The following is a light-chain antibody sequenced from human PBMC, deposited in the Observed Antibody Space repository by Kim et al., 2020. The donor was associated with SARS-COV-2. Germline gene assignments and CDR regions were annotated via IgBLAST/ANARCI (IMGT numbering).Light chain of an antibody. CDR3: QAWDSSPG. J-gene: IGLJ3*02. Sequence: VSPGQTASITCSGDKLGDKYACWYQQKPGQSPVLVIYQDSKRPSGIPERFSGSNSGNTATLTISGTQAMDEADYYCQAWDSSPGFGGGTQLTVL. CDR2: QDS. CDR1: KLGDKY. V-gene: IGLV3-1*01.